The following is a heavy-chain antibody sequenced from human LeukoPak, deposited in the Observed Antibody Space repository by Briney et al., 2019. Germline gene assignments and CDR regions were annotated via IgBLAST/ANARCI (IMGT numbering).Heavy chain of an antibody. V-gene: IGHV3-53*01. CDR2: IYSGTT. D-gene: IGHD4/OR15-4a*01. Sequence: GGSLRLSCTVSGFSVSDNSMSWVRQAPGKGLEWVSFIYSGTTHYSDSVKGRFTISRDNSKNALYLQMNSLRAEDTAVYYCARRAGAYSHPYDYWGQGTLVTVSS. CDR1: GFSVSDNS. CDR3: ARRAGAYSHPYDY. J-gene: IGHJ4*02.